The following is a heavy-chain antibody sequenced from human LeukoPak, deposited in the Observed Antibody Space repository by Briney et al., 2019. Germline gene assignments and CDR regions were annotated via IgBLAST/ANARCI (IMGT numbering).Heavy chain of an antibody. CDR1: GGSISSYY. D-gene: IGHD5-12*01. Sequence: SETLSLTCTVSGGSISSYYWSWIRQPPGKGLEWIGEINHSGSTYYNPSLKSRVTISVDTSKNQFSLKLSSVTAADTAVYYCAKISGYDFQFDYWGKGTMVTVSS. CDR2: INHSGST. J-gene: IGHJ4*03. CDR3: AKISGYDFQFDY. V-gene: IGHV4-59*04.